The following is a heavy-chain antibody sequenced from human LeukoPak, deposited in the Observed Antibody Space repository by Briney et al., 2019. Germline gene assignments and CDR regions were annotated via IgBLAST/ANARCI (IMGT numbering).Heavy chain of an antibody. CDR1: GYTFTSYG. Sequence: GASVKVSCKASGYTFTSYGISWVRQAPGQGLEWMGWISAYNGNTNYAQKLQGRVTMTTDTSTSTAYMELRSLRSDDTAVYYCAREGGSGSLGYYFDYWSQGTLVTVSS. D-gene: IGHD1-26*01. J-gene: IGHJ4*02. V-gene: IGHV1-18*01. CDR3: AREGGSGSLGYYFDY. CDR2: ISAYNGNT.